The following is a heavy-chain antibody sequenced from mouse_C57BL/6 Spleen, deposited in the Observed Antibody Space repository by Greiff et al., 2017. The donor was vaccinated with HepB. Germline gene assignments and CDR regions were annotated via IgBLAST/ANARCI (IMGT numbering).Heavy chain of an antibody. CDR3: AIYGSSWFAY. J-gene: IGHJ3*01. D-gene: IGHD1-1*01. CDR1: GYSITSGYY. V-gene: IGHV3-6*01. CDR2: ISYDGSN. Sequence: EVKVEESGPGLVKPSQSLSLTCSVTGYSITSGYYWNWIRQFPGNKLEWMGYISYDGSNNYNPSLKNRISITRDTSKNQFFLKLNSVTTEDTATYYCAIYGSSWFAYWGQGTLVTVSA.